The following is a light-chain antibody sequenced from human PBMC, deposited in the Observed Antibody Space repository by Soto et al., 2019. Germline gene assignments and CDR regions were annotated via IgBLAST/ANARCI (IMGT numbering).Light chain of an antibody. CDR1: SSDVGSYNL. CDR3: CSYAGSRTFV. Sequence: QSALTQPASVSGSPGQSITISCTGTSSDVGSYNLVSWYQYHSGKAPKLIISEVTKWPSGVSNRFSGSKSGNTASLTLSGIQAEDEADYYCCSYAGSRTFVFGGGTKLTVL. CDR2: EVT. J-gene: IGLJ2*01. V-gene: IGLV2-23*02.